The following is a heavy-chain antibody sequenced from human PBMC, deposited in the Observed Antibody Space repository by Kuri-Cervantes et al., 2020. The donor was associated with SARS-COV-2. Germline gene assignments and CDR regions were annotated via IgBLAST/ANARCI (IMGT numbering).Heavy chain of an antibody. CDR2: ISSSGSTI. CDR1: GFTFSDYY. D-gene: IGHD5-24*01. V-gene: IGHV3-11*04. CDR3: GKVSWLQLWHRYSDS. Sequence: GESLKISCAASGFTFSDYYMSWIRQAPGKGLEWVSYISSSGSTIYYADSVKGRFTISRDNAKNSLYLQMNSLRAEDTAVYYCGKVSWLQLWHRYSDSWGQGTLVTVSS. J-gene: IGHJ4*02.